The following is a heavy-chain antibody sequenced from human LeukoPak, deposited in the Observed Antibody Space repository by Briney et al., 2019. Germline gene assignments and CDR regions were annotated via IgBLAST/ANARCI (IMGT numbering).Heavy chain of an antibody. CDR1: GGSISSYY. CDR3: ARGSGWYFY. J-gene: IGHJ4*02. Sequence: SQTLSLTCTVSGGSISSYYWSWIRQPPGKGLEWTGYIYYSGSTNYNPSLKSRVTISVDTSKNQLSLKLSSVTTADTAVYYCARGSGWYFYWGQGTLVTVSS. V-gene: IGHV4-59*01. D-gene: IGHD6-19*01. CDR2: IYYSGST.